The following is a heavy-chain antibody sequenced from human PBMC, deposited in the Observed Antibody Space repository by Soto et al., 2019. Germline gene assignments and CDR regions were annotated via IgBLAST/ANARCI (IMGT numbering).Heavy chain of an antibody. CDR2: ISWDGGST. J-gene: IGHJ4*02. V-gene: IGHV3-43*01. Sequence: GGSLRLSCAASGFTFDDYTMHWVRQAPGKGLEWVSLISWDGGSTYYADSVKGRFTISRDNSKNSLYLQMNSLRTEDTALYYCAKDGGGAPEYYFDYWGQGTLVTVSS. CDR3: AKDGGGAPEYYFDY. CDR1: GFTFDDYT. D-gene: IGHD3-10*01.